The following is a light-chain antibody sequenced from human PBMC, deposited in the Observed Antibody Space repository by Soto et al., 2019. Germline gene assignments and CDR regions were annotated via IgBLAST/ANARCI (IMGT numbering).Light chain of an antibody. V-gene: IGKV2-30*01. CDR2: KVS. CDR3: MQGTHWPPT. CDR1: QSLVYSDGNTY. Sequence: DVVMTQSPLSLPVTLGQPASISCRSSQSLVYSDGNTYLNWFQQRPGQSPRRLIYKVSNRDSGVPDRFSGSESGTDFTLKISRVEAEDVGVYYCMQGTHWPPTFGQGTKVQIK. J-gene: IGKJ1*01.